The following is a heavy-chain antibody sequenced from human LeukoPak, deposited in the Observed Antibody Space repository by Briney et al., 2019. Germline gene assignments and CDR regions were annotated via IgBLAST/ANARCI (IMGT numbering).Heavy chain of an antibody. D-gene: IGHD5-24*01. Sequence: GGSLRLSCAASGFTFTRHWMSWVRQAPGKGPEWVANIKPDESEKYYVDSVEGRFTISRDNVKNSLYLLMNSLRAEDTAVYYCVRRRPDKNGYNELDYWGQGTLVIVSS. CDR1: GFTFTRHW. V-gene: IGHV3-7*01. CDR3: VRRRPDKNGYNELDY. CDR2: IKPDESEK. J-gene: IGHJ4*02.